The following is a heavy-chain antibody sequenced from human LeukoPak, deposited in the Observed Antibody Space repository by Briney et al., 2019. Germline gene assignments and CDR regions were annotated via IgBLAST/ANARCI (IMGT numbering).Heavy chain of an antibody. D-gene: IGHD3-10*01. J-gene: IGHJ4*02. CDR1: GYAFTGYY. CDR2: INPNSGGT. Sequence: ASVKVSCKASGYAFTGYYMHWVRQAPGQGLEWMGWINPNSGGTNYAQKFQGRVTMTRDTSISTAYMELSSLRSEDTAVYYCARSYYGSGSYLDYWGQGTLVTVSS. CDR3: ARSYYGSGSYLDY. V-gene: IGHV1-2*02.